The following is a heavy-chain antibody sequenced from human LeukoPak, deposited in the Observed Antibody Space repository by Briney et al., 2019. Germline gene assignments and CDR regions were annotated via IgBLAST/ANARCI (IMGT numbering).Heavy chain of an antibody. CDR1: GGSISSSSYY. V-gene: IGHV4-39*07. J-gene: IGHJ4*02. D-gene: IGHD5-18*01. CDR2: IYYSGST. CDR3: ARAAMMYYFDY. Sequence: SETLCLTCTVSGGSISSSSYYWGWIRQPPGKGLEWIGSIYYSGSTYYNPSLKSRVTISVDTSKNQFSLKLSSVTAADTAVYYCARAAMMYYFDYWGQGTLVAASS.